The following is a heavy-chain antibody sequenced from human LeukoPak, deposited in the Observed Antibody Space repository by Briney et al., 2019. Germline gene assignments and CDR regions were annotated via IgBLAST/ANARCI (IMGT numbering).Heavy chain of an antibody. V-gene: IGHV1-46*01. J-gene: IGHJ5*02. CDR1: GYTFTSYY. CDR2: INPSGGST. D-gene: IGHD6-13*01. Sequence: ASVKVSCKASGYTFTSYYMHWVRQATGQGLEWMGIINPSGGSTSYAQKFQGRVTMTRDTSTSTVYMELSSLRSEDTAVYYCARARAAANNWFDPWGQGTLVTVSP. CDR3: ARARAAANNWFDP.